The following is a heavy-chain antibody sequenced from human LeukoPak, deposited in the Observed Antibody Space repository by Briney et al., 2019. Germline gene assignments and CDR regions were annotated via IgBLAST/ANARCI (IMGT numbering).Heavy chain of an antibody. D-gene: IGHD2-8*01. V-gene: IGHV3-21*01. CDR2: ISSSSSYI. CDR3: ARDQCTNGVCYRRDYDWFDP. Sequence: PGGSLRLSCAASGFTFSSYSMNWVRQAPGKGLEWVSSISSSSSYIYYADSVKGRFTISRDNAKNSLYLQMNSLRAEDTAVYYCARDQCTNGVCYRRDYDWFDPWGQGTLVTVSS. CDR1: GFTFSSYS. J-gene: IGHJ5*02.